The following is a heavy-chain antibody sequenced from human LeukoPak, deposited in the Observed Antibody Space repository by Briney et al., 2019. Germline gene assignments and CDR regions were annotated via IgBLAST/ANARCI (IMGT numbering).Heavy chain of an antibody. J-gene: IGHJ4*02. CDR3: ARDVATYDFWSGRKNFDY. CDR2: ISAYNGNT. V-gene: IGHV1-18*01. CDR1: GYTFTSYG. Sequence: GASVKVSCKASGYTFTSYGISWVRQAPGQGLEWMGWISAYNGNTNYAQKLQGRVTMTTDTFTSTAYMELRSLRSDDTAVYYCARDVATYDFWSGRKNFDYWGQGTLVTVSS. D-gene: IGHD3-3*01.